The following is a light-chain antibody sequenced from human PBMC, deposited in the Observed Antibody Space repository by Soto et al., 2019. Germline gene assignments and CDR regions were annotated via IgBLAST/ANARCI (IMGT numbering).Light chain of an antibody. CDR3: QQSYSSPPT. CDR2: AAS. Sequence: DIQMTQSPSSLSASVLDIVTITFRASQGISNYLAWYQQKPGKVPKLLIYAASTLQSGVPSRFSGSRSGPDFTLTISSLQPEDFATYYCQQSYSSPPTFGQGTKVDIK. V-gene: IGKV1-39*01. J-gene: IGKJ1*01. CDR1: QGISNY.